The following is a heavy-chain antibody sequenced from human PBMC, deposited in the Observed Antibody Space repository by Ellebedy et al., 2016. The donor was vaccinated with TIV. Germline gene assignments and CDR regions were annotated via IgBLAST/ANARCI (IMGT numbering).Heavy chain of an antibody. CDR1: GLTLSTSS. V-gene: IGHV3-48*04. J-gene: IGHJ4*02. Sequence: GESLKISCAASGLTLSTSSMNWVRQSPGKGLEWFSYISASGATIYYADAVKGRFTISRDNARDLLYLQMSSLRAEDTAIYYCAREGWGETVRGYWGQGTQVTVSS. D-gene: IGHD3-10*01. CDR2: ISASGATI. CDR3: AREGWGETVRGY.